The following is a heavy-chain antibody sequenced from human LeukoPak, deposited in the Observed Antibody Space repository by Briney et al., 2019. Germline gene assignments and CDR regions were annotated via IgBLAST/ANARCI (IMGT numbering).Heavy chain of an antibody. D-gene: IGHD3-9*01. CDR2: MNPNSGNT. CDR3: ARGRLVALRYFDRLGSNWFDP. J-gene: IGHJ5*02. Sequence: GASVKVSCKASGYTFTSYDINWVRQATGQGLEWMGWMNPNSGNTGYAQKFQGRVTMTRDTSISTAYMELSSLRSEDTAVYYCARGRLVALRYFDRLGSNWFDPWGQGTLVTVSS. V-gene: IGHV1-8*01. CDR1: GYTFTSYD.